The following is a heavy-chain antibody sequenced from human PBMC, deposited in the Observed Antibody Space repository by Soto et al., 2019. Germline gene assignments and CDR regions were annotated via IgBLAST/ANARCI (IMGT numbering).Heavy chain of an antibody. J-gene: IGHJ3*02. Sequence: SETLSLTCTVSGGSISSYYRSWIRQPPGKGLEWIGYIYYSGSTNYNPSLKSRVTISVDTSRNQFSLKLSSLTAADTAVYYCARQQWLVLNAFDIWGQGTMVT. CDR2: IYYSGST. CDR1: GGSISSYY. V-gene: IGHV4-59*01. CDR3: ARQQWLVLNAFDI. D-gene: IGHD6-19*01.